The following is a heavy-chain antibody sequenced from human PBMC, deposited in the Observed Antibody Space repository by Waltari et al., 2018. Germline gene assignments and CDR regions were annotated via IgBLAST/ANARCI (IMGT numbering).Heavy chain of an antibody. D-gene: IGHD1-1*01. V-gene: IGHV3-53*01. J-gene: IGHJ3*01. CDR1: RLPVSRTY. CDR2: IFTSGST. CDR3: ARATNWVLEAFDL. Sequence: ELQVVESGGGLIQPGASLRLSCAASRLPVSRTYMAWGRQAPGKGPEWVSVIFTSGSTYHADSVKGRFTISRDNSENTVHLQMKNLTAEDTALYYCARATNWVLEAFDLWGQGTMVTVSP.